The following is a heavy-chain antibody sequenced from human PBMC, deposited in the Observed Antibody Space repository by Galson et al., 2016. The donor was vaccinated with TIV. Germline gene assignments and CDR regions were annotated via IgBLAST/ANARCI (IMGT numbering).Heavy chain of an antibody. Sequence: SLRLSCAASGFTFSDCAMSWVRQAPGKGLEWLSVISAKYDNAKYADSVKGRFTISRDNSKSTLYLQLDSLRADDTAIYYCAKDRITFIFRGAFDMWGQGTMVTVSS. CDR1: GFTFSDCA. J-gene: IGHJ3*02. D-gene: IGHD2/OR15-2a*01. V-gene: IGHV3-23*01. CDR2: ISAKYDNA. CDR3: AKDRITFIFRGAFDM.